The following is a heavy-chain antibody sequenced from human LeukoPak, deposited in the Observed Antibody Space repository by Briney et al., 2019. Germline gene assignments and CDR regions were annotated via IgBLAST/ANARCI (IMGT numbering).Heavy chain of an antibody. CDR3: AKGGSSGLRYFDL. V-gene: IGHV3-23*01. J-gene: IGHJ2*01. CDR2: IRGSAGST. D-gene: IGHD6-13*01. CDR1: GFTFSSSS. Sequence: GGSLRLSCAASGFTFSSSSINWVRRAPGKVLEWVALIRGSAGSTYYAGSVKGRFTISRDNSKNTVYLQRNSLEDADAAVYSCAKGGSSGLRYFDLWGRGALVTVSS.